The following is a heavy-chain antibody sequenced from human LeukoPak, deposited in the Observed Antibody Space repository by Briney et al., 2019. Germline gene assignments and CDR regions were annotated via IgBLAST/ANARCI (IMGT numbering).Heavy chain of an antibody. V-gene: IGHV3-74*01. D-gene: IGHD3-10*01. CDR2: INTDGSST. Sequence: PGGSLRLSCAASGFTFSYYWMHWVRQAPGKGLVWVSRINTDGSSTTYADSVKGRFTVSRDNAKNSLYLQMNSLRAEDTAVYYCARDRVMVRGVMRYSGYWGQGTLVTVSS. CDR3: ARDRVMVRGVMRYSGY. J-gene: IGHJ4*02. CDR1: GFTFSYYW.